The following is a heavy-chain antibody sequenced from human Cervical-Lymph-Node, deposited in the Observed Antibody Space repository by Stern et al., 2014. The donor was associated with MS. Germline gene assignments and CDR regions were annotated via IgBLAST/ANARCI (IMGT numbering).Heavy chain of an antibody. CDR3: ARVGGYCSSTSCYPDY. CDR1: GFTLSSNA. V-gene: IGHV3-30-3*01. D-gene: IGHD2-2*01. J-gene: IGHJ4*02. Sequence: VQLVGSGGGVVQPGRSLRLSCAASGFTLSSNAVHWVRQAPGKGLAWVAVISYDGSNYYYADSVKGRFTISRDNSKNTVYLQMNSLRPEDTAVYYCARVGGYCSSTSCYPDYWGQGTLVTVSS. CDR2: ISYDGSNY.